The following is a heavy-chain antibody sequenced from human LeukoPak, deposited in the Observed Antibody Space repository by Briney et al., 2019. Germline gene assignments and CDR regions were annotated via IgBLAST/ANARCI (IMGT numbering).Heavy chain of an antibody. D-gene: IGHD5-18*01. CDR1: GFTFSSYG. Sequence: GGSLRLSCAASGFTFSSYGMHWVRQAPGKGLEWVAFIRYDGSNKYYADSVKGRFTISRDNSKNTLYLQMNSLRAEDTAVYYCARLVTAYDAFDIWGQGTMVTVSS. CDR2: IRYDGSNK. J-gene: IGHJ3*02. CDR3: ARLVTAYDAFDI. V-gene: IGHV3-30*02.